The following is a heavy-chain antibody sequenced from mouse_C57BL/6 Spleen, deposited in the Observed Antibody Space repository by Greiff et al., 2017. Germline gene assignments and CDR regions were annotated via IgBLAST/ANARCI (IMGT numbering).Heavy chain of an antibody. J-gene: IGHJ1*03. CDR1: GYSITSGYD. D-gene: IGHD1-1*01. Sequence: EVQLKESGPGMVKPSQSLSLTCTVTGYSITSGYDWHWIRHFPGNKLEWMGYISYSGSTNYNPSLKSRISITHDTSKNHFFLKLNSVTTEDTATYYCARVTTVVATRYFDVWGTGTTVTVSS. CDR2: ISYSGST. V-gene: IGHV3-1*01. CDR3: ARVTTVVATRYFDV.